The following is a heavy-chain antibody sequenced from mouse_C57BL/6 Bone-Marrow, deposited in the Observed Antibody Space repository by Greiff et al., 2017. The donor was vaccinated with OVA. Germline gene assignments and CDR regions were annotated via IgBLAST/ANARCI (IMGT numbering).Heavy chain of an antibody. V-gene: IGHV2-2*01. J-gene: IGHJ3*01. D-gene: IGHD2-4*01. Sequence: QVQLQQSGPGLVQPSQSLSITCTVSGFSLTSYGVHWVRQSPGKGLEWLGVIWSGGSTDYNAAFISRLSISKDNSKSQVFFKMNSLQADDTAIYYCARLYYDYLAWFAYWGQGTLVTVSA. CDR1: GFSLTSYG. CDR3: ARLYYDYLAWFAY. CDR2: IWSGGST.